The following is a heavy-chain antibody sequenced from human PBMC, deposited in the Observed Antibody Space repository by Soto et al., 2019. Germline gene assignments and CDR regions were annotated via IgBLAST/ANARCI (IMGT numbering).Heavy chain of an antibody. CDR1: GLTLSNYA. J-gene: IGHJ4*02. D-gene: IGHD6-19*01. CDR3: ARVTQAVAADY. CDR2: ISYDGSNR. Sequence: QVQLVESGGGVVQHGRSLRLSCAASGLTLSNYAMHWVRQAPGKGLERVAVISYDGSNRYYADSVKGRFTLSRDNSKNTLYLQMNSLRAEDTAVYYCARVTQAVAADYWGQGTLVTVSS. V-gene: IGHV3-30-3*01.